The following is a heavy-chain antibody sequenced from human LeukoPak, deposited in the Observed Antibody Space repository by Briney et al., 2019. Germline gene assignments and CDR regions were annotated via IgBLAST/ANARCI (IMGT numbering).Heavy chain of an antibody. Sequence: GGSLRLSCAASGFMFSEYGMHWVRQTPGKGLEWVAFIRDDGSKKSFAESVEGRFTISRDNSRNTVSLQMNSLTSDDTGVYYCAKDWGARGCCGDYFDYWGQGSLVTVSS. CDR1: GFMFSEYG. J-gene: IGHJ4*02. CDR2: IRDDGSKK. D-gene: IGHD1-26*01. V-gene: IGHV3-30*02. CDR3: AKDWGARGCCGDYFDY.